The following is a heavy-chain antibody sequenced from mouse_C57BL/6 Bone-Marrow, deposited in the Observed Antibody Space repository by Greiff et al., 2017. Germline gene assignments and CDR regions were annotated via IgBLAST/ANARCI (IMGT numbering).Heavy chain of an antibody. Sequence: VQLKESGPGLVAPSQSLSITCPVSGFSLTSSGVDWVRQPPGKGLEWLGVIWGGGSTNYNSALMSRLSISKDNSKSQVFLKMNSLQTDDTAMYYCATLWLRRRDYAMDYWGQGTSVTVSS. CDR3: ATLWLRRRDYAMDY. CDR2: IWGGGST. V-gene: IGHV2-9*01. D-gene: IGHD2-2*01. CDR1: GFSLTSSG. J-gene: IGHJ4*01.